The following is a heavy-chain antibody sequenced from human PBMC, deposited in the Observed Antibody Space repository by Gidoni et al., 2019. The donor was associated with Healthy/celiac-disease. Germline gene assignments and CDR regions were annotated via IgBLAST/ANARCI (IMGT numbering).Heavy chain of an antibody. V-gene: IGHV3-21*01. CDR1: GFTFSSYS. CDR2: ISSSSSYI. Sequence: EVQLVESGGGLVKPGGSLRLSCAASGFTFSSYSMNWVRQAPGKGLEWVSSISSSSSYIYYADSVKGRFTISRDNAKNSLYLQMNSLRAEDTAVYYCARAYSSSPYYYYGMDVWGQGTTVTVSS. J-gene: IGHJ6*02. D-gene: IGHD6-6*01. CDR3: ARAYSSSPYYYYGMDV.